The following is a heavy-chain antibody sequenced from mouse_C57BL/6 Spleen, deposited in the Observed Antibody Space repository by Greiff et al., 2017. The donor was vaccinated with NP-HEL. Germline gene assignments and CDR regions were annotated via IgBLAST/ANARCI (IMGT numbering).Heavy chain of an antibody. CDR3: ARQELDYDLYAMDY. J-gene: IGHJ4*01. D-gene: IGHD2-4*01. V-gene: IGHV1-54*01. CDR2: INPGSGGT. Sequence: VKLMESGAELVRPGTSVQVSCKASGYAFTNYLIEWVKQRPGQGLEWIGVINPGSGGTNYNEKFKGKATLTADKSSSTAYMQLSSLTSEDSAVYFCARQELDYDLYAMDYWGQGTSVTVSS. CDR1: GYAFTNYL.